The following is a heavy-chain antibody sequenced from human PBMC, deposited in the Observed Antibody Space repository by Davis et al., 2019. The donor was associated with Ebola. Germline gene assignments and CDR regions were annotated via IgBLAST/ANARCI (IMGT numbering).Heavy chain of an antibody. J-gene: IGHJ6*04. V-gene: IGHV3-23*01. CDR1: GFTFTSYV. CDR3: AKGSVTIFGVAPDYYGMDV. CDR2: ISGSGSST. D-gene: IGHD3-3*01. Sequence: GESLKISCAASGFTFTSYVMTWVRQAPGKGLNWVSTISGSGSSTYYADSVKGRFTISRDNSKNTLYLQMNSLRAEDTAVYYCAKGSVTIFGVAPDYYGMDVWGKGTTVTVSS.